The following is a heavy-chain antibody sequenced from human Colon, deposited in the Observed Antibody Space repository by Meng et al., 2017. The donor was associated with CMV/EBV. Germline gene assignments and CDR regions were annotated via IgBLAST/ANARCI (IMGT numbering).Heavy chain of an antibody. Sequence: CAASGFNLSSYGMHWIRQAPGKGLEWVAVIWHDGDNKYYTDSVKGRFTISRDNSKNTLYLQMNNLRVEDTAVYYCAKSRDGYTHGLGYWGQGTLVTVSS. CDR3: AKSRDGYTHGLGY. CDR1: GFNLSSYG. D-gene: IGHD5-24*01. V-gene: IGHV3-33*06. J-gene: IGHJ4*02. CDR2: IWHDGDNK.